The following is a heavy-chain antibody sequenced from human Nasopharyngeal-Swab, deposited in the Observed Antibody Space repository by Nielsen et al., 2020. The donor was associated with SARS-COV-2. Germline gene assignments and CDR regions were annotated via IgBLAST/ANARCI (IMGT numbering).Heavy chain of an antibody. CDR1: DASIISSYC. V-gene: IGHV4-4*02. Sequence: SNTLSLTCAVPDASIISSYCWSWVRQSPGKWLEWLVEIFHSVHTNYDPSLKTRVTISLHKSNNEFSLKLSSVTAADTAVYYCARDFGGYFGLGAYWGQGTQVTVSS. D-gene: IGHD3-16*01. CDR2: IFHSVHT. CDR3: ARDFGGYFGLGAY. J-gene: IGHJ4*02.